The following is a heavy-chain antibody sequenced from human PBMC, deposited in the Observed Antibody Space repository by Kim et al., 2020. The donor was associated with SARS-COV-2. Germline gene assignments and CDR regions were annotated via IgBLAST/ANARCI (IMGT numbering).Heavy chain of an antibody. V-gene: IGHV3-23*01. CDR3: AEGRIVAAYFDY. Sequence: YYADSVKGRFTISRDNSKNTLYLQMNSLRAEDTAVYYCAEGRIVAAYFDYWGQGTLVTVSS. J-gene: IGHJ4*02. D-gene: IGHD5-12*01.